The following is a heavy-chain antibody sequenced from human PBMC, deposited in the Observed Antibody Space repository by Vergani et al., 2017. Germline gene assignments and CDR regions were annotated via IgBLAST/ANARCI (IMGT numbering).Heavy chain of an antibody. CDR1: GFTFRNYA. V-gene: IGHV3-66*02. CDR3: ARDSSGWYGGDY. CDR2: IYSGGST. D-gene: IGHD6-19*01. J-gene: IGHJ4*02. Sequence: EVDLVESGGGLAQPGGSLRLSCAASGFTFRNYAMTWVRQAPGKGLEWVSIIYSGGSTYYADSVKGRFTISRDNSKNTLYLQMNSLRAEDTAVYYCARDSSGWYGGDYWGQGTLVTVSS.